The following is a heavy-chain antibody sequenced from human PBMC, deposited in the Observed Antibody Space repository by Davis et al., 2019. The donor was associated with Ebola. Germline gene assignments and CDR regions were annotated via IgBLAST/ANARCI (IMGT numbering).Heavy chain of an antibody. V-gene: IGHV4-34*01. Sequence: ESLKISCAASGFTFSSYAMSWVRHAPGKGLEWIGETNHRGRTNYKSSLQSRVTISLDTSKNQFSLKMTSVTAADTAVYYCARGKSPRLDPWGQGTLVTVSS. CDR1: GFTFSSYA. J-gene: IGHJ5*02. CDR2: TNHRGRT. CDR3: ARGKSPRLDP.